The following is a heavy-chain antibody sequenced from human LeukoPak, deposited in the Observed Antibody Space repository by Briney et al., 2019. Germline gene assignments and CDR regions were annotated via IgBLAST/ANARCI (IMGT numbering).Heavy chain of an antibody. D-gene: IGHD2-2*02. CDR1: GFTFSSYA. CDR2: ISYDGSNK. J-gene: IGHJ4*02. Sequence: PPGRSLRLSCAASGFTFSSYAMHWVRQAPGKGLEWVAVISYDGSNKYYADSVKGRFTISRDNSKNTLYLQMNSLRAEDTAVYYCAKDLSAAIGCFDYWGQGTLVTVSS. V-gene: IGHV3-30-3*01. CDR3: AKDLSAAIGCFDY.